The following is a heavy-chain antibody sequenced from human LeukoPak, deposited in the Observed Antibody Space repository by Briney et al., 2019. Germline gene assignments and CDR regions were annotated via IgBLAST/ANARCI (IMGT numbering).Heavy chain of an antibody. CDR1: GFTFSSYG. CDR3: AKDLRYYDSSGY. D-gene: IGHD3-22*01. CDR2: IRYDGSNK. J-gene: IGHJ4*02. V-gene: IGHV3-30*02. Sequence: GGSLRLSCAASGFTFSSYGMHWVRQAPGKGLEWVAFIRYDGSNKFYADSVKGRFTISRDNSKNTLDLQMNSLRAEDTAVYYCAKDLRYYDSSGYWGQGTLVTASS.